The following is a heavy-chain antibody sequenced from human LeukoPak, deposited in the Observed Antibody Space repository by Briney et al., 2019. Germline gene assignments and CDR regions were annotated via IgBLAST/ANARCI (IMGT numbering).Heavy chain of an antibody. CDR1: GFTFSNYG. D-gene: IGHD4-17*01. CDR2: IRYDGSNN. Sequence: GGSLRLSCAASGFTFSNYGLHWVRQAPGKGLEWVAFIRYDGSNNYHADSVKGRFTISRDNSKNTLYLQMNSLRAEDTAVYYCARDHDYGDYGFSFDYWGQGTLVTVSS. J-gene: IGHJ4*02. CDR3: ARDHDYGDYGFSFDY. V-gene: IGHV3-30*02.